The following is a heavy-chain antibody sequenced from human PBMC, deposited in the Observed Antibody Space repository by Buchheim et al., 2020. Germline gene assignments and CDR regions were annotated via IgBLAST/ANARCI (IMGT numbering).Heavy chain of an antibody. CDR3: ARDVSGDYDT. Sequence: QVQLVQSGPEVKEPGASVKVSCKTSGYTFSSNGVAWVRQAPGQGLEWMGWINTDNGDTTYAHNLQGRLTMTKDASTTTVYMELRSLISDDTAVYYCARDVSGDYDTWGQGTL. J-gene: IGHJ5*02. CDR1: GYTFSSNG. V-gene: IGHV1-18*01. D-gene: IGHD7-27*01. CDR2: INTDNGDT.